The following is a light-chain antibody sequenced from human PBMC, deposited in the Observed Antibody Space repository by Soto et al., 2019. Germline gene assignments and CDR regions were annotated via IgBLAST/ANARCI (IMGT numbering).Light chain of an antibody. CDR2: DVS. CDR3: CSYAGSYTHG. Sequence: QSALTQPRSVSGSPGQSVTISCTGTSSDVGGYNYVSWYQQHPGKAPKLMIYDVSKRPSGVPDRFSGSKSGNTASLTISGLQAEDDADYYCCSYAGSYTHGFGTGTKLTVL. V-gene: IGLV2-11*01. J-gene: IGLJ1*01. CDR1: SSDVGGYNY.